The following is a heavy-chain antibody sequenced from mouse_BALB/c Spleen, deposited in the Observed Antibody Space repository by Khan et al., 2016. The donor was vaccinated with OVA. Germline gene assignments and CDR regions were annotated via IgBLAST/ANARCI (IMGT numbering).Heavy chain of an antibody. CDR1: GYSITSDYA. CDR2: ISYSGST. CDR3: ARDGSRYSYAMDY. J-gene: IGHJ4*01. D-gene: IGHD2-3*01. Sequence: EVELVESGPGLVKPSQSLSLTCTVTGYSITSDYAWNWIRQFPGNKLEWMGYISYSGSTNYNPALKSRISITRDTSKNQFFLQLNSVTTEDTATYYGARDGSRYSYAMDYWGQGTSVTVSS. V-gene: IGHV3-2*02.